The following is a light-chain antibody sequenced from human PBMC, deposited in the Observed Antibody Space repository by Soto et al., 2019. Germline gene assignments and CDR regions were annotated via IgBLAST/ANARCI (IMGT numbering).Light chain of an antibody. CDR1: SSDVGGYNF. V-gene: IGLV2-14*03. J-gene: IGLJ2*01. CDR2: DVT. CDR3: SSCTSSSTLV. Sequence: QSALTQPASVSGSPGQSITISCNGTSSDVGGYNFVSWYQHHPGKVPKLMIYDVTNRPSGVSNRFSGSKSGNTASLTISGLQAEDEADYYCSSCTSSSTLVFGGGTKLTVL.